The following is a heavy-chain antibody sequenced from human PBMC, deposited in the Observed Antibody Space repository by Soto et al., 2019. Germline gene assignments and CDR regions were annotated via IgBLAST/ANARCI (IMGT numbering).Heavy chain of an antibody. V-gene: IGHV3-72*01. D-gene: IGHD4-17*01. CDR1: GFTFSDHY. Sequence: PGGSLRLSCAAPGFTFSDHYMDWVRQAPGKGLEWVGRTRNKANSFTTEYAASVKGRFTIFRDDSKNSLYLQMSSLKTEDTAMYYCAREFMTTVTYFDYWGQGTLVTVSS. J-gene: IGHJ4*02. CDR3: AREFMTTVTYFDY. CDR2: TRNKANSFTT.